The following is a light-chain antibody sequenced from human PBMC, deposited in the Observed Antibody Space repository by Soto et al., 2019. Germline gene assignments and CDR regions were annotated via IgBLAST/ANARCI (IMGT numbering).Light chain of an antibody. CDR3: QYYDSSLSVLYV. J-gene: IGLJ1*01. CDR1: SSNIGAGYD. CDR2: GNS. Sequence: QSVLTQPPSVSGAPGQRVTISCTGSSSNIGAGYDVHWYQQLPGTAPKLLIYGNSNRPSGVPDRFSGSKSGTSAYLAITGLQAEDEADYYCQYYDSSLSVLYVFGTGTKLTVL. V-gene: IGLV1-40*01.